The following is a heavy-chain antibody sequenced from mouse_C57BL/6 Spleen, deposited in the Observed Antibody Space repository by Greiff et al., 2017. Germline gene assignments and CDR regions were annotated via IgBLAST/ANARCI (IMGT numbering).Heavy chain of an antibody. D-gene: IGHD1-1*01. CDR1: GYTFTDYY. CDR2: INPNNGGT. Sequence: VQLQQSGPELVKPGASVKISCKASGYTFTDYYMNWVKQSHGKSLEWIGDINPNNGGTSYNQKFKGKATLTVDKSSSTAYMELRSLTSEDSAVYYCARFYYYGSKDYFDYWGQGTTLTGSS. CDR3: ARFYYYGSKDYFDY. V-gene: IGHV1-26*01. J-gene: IGHJ2*01.